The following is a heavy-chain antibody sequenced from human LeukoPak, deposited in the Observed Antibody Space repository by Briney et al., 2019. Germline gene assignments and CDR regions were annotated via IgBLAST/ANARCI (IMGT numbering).Heavy chain of an antibody. CDR3: TRVPYL. Sequence: PGGSLRLSCAASGFTFSSYSMNWVRQAPGKGLEWVSRIKSDGSSTSYADSVKGRFTISRDNAKNTLYLQMNSLRAEDTAVYYCTRVPYLGGQGTLVTVSS. J-gene: IGHJ4*02. CDR1: GFTFSSYS. D-gene: IGHD2/OR15-2a*01. CDR2: IKSDGSST. V-gene: IGHV3-74*01.